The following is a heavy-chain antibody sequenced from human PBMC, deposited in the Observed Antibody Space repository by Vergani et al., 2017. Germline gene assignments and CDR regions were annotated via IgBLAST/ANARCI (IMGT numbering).Heavy chain of an antibody. V-gene: IGHV2-5*01. J-gene: IGHJ3*01. CDR2: VYWNDDE. CDR3: VHRLGYFDWDGAFDV. D-gene: IGHD3-9*01. Sequence: QITLRESGPTLVKPTQTLTLTCTFSGFSLTTGGEGVGWIRQPPGRALERLAFVYWNDDERYSPSLKSRVTITKDTSKNEVILTMATMDPVDTATYYCVHRLGYFDWDGAFDVWGPGTMVTVSS. CDR1: GFSLTTGGEG.